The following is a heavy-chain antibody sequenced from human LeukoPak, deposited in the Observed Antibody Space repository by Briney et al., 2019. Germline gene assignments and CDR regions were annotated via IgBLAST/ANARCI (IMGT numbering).Heavy chain of an antibody. CDR3: ARRDRYYYGSGSYDY. V-gene: IGHV4-34*01. CDR2: INHSGST. J-gene: IGHJ4*02. Sequence: SETLFLTCAVYGGSFSGYYWSWIRQPPGKGLEWIGEINHSGSTNYNPSLKSRVTISVDTSKNQFSLKLSSVTAADTAVYYCARRDRYYYGSGSYDYWGQGTLVTVSS. CDR1: GGSFSGYY. D-gene: IGHD3-10*01.